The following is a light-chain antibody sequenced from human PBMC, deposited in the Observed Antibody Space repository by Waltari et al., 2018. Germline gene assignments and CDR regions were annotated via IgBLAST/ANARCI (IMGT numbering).Light chain of an antibody. CDR2: EVS. CDR1: SRDVGSHNL. V-gene: IGLV2-14*02. CDR3: SSFTTSSIL. J-gene: IGLJ2*01. Sequence: QSALTQPASVSGSPGPALTISCPGPSRDVGSHNLVSWYQQHPGKAPQLMMYEVSKRPSGVSNRFSGSKSGNTASLTISGLQAEDEADYYCSSFTTSSILFGGGTKLAVL.